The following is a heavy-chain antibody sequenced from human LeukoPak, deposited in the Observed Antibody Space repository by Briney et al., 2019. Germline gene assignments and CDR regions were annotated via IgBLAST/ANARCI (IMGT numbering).Heavy chain of an antibody. Sequence: GGSLRLSCAASGPTFRNHAIHWVRQAPGKGLEWVTVISHDGTNDYYRDSVKGRFTISRDNSKNSVVLQMNNLSPDDTAVYFCVGSPTYYYMDVWGKGTTVTVSS. D-gene: IGHD3-10*01. CDR1: GPTFRNHA. CDR2: ISHDGTND. CDR3: VGSPTYYYMDV. J-gene: IGHJ6*03. V-gene: IGHV3-30*04.